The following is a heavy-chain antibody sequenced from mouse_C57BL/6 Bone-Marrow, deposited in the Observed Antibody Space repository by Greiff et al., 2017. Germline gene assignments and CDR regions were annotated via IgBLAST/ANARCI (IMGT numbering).Heavy chain of an antibody. CDR2: IYPSDSET. J-gene: IGHJ4*01. V-gene: IGHV1-61*01. CDR1: GYTFTSYW. CDR3: VRKLYYAMDY. Sequence: QVQLQQPGAELVRPGSSVKLSCKASGYTFTSYWMDWVKQRPGQGLEWIGNIYPSDSETHYNQKFKDKATLTVDKSSSTAYMQLSSLTSEDSAVYYCVRKLYYAMDYWGQGTSVTVSS.